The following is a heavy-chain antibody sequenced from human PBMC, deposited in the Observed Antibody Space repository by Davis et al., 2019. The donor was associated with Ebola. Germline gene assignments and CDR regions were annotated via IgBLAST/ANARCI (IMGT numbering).Heavy chain of an antibody. CDR3: AREGIYRSGWYAYYYYGMDV. J-gene: IGHJ6*02. CDR2: IRSSSSSI. V-gene: IGHV3-48*04. Sequence: GESLKISCAASGFTFSSYSMNWVRQAPGKGLEWVSYIRSSSSSIYYADSVKGRFTISRDNAKNSLYLQMNSLRAEDTAVYYCAREGIYRSGWYAYYYYGMDVWGQGTTVTVSS. D-gene: IGHD6-19*01. CDR1: GFTFSSYS.